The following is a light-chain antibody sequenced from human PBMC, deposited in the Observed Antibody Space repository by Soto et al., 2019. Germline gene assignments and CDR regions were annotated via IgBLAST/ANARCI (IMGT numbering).Light chain of an antibody. V-gene: IGLV2-14*03. CDR3: SSYESTSSPYV. CDR2: DVT. J-gene: IGLJ1*01. CDR1: SSDIGSYNY. Sequence: QCVVTQSVSVSGAPGQSITISCTGTSSDIGSYNYVSWYQQHPGKAPKLIIYDVTNRPAGISSRFSASKSGDTASLTISVLQADDEADYFCSSYESTSSPYVFGIGTKVTVL.